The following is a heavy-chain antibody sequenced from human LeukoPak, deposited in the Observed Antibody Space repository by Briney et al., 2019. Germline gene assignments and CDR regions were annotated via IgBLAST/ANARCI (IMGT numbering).Heavy chain of an antibody. D-gene: IGHD4-17*01. CDR3: ARAKTFYGDPPRPLFDP. J-gene: IGHJ5*02. V-gene: IGHV4-34*01. Sequence: SETLSLTCAVYGGSFSGYYWSWIRQPPGKGLEWIGEINHSGSTNYNPSLKSRVTISVDTSKNQFSLKLSSVTAADTAVYYCARAKTFYGDPPRPLFDPWGQGTLVTVSS. CDR1: GGSFSGYY. CDR2: INHSGST.